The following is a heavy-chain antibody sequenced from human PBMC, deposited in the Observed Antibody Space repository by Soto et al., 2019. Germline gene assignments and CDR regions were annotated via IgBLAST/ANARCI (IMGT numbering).Heavy chain of an antibody. D-gene: IGHD3-22*01. Sequence: SETLSLTCTVSGGSISSSSYYWGWIRQPPGKGLEWIGSIYYSGSTYYNPSLKSRVTISVDTSKNQFSLKLSSVTAADTAVYYCARTMIVVVKLADAFDIWGQGTMVTVSS. CDR1: GGSISSSSYY. J-gene: IGHJ3*02. CDR2: IYYSGST. CDR3: ARTMIVVVKLADAFDI. V-gene: IGHV4-39*01.